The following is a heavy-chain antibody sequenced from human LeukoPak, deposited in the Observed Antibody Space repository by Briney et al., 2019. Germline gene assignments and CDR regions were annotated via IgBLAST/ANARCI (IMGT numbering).Heavy chain of an antibody. CDR3: ARGGGRPKPGHYYYYYYMDV. J-gene: IGHJ6*03. CDR2: INHSGST. V-gene: IGHV4-34*01. CDR1: GGSFSGYY. Sequence: PSETLSLTCAVYGGSFSGYYWSWIRQPPGKGLEWIGEINHSGSTNYNPSLKSRVTISVDTSKNQFSLKLSSVTAADTAVYYCARGGGRPKPGHYYYYYYMDVWGKGTTVTVSS. D-gene: IGHD1-14*01.